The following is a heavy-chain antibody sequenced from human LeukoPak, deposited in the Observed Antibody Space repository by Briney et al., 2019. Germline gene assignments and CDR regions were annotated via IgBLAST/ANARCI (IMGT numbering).Heavy chain of an antibody. CDR1: GVTFSSYG. V-gene: IGHV3-23*01. CDR2: ISGSGGST. CDR3: TREEVVVLDALDI. J-gene: IGHJ3*02. D-gene: IGHD2-2*01. Sequence: GGSLRLSCAASGVTFSSYGMSWVRQAPGKGLEWVSAISGSGGSTYYADSVKGRFTISRDNAKNSLYLQMNSLRAEDTAVYYCTREEVVVLDALDIWGQGTMVTVSS.